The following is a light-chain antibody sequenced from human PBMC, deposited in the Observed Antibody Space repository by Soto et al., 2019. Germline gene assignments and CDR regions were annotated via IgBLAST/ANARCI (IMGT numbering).Light chain of an antibody. CDR3: ASWDDRLNGVV. CDR1: SSNIEINP. J-gene: IGLJ2*01. CDR2: SSN. Sequence: QSVLTQPPSASGTPGQRVTISCSGSSSNIEINPVSWYQQLPGAAPKLLIYSSNQRPSGVPDRFSGSKSGTSASLAISGLQSDDASGYYCASWDDRLNGVVFGGGTKVTVL. V-gene: IGLV1-44*01.